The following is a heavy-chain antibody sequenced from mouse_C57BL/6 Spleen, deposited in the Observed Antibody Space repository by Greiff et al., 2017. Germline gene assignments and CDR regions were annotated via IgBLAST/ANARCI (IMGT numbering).Heavy chain of an antibody. CDR2: INPSSGYT. CDR1: GYTFTSYT. V-gene: IGHV1-4*01. J-gene: IGHJ3*01. CDR3: ARGDYYGSFAY. D-gene: IGHD1-1*01. Sequence: QVQLQQSGAELARPGASVKMSCKASGYTFTSYTMHWVKQRPGQGLEWIGYINPSSGYTKYNQKFKDKATLTADKSSSTAYMQLSSLTSEDSAVYYCARGDYYGSFAYWGQGTLVTFSA.